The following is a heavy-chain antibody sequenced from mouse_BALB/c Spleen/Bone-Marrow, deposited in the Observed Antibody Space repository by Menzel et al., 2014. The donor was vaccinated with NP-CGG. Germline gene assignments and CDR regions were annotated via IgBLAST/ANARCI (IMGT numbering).Heavy chain of an antibody. J-gene: IGHJ4*01. CDR2: ISDGGCLT. CDR3: ARTYRPYALDY. CDR1: GFIFSDYY. Sequence: HLVESGGGLVKPGGSLKFSCAASGFIFSDYYMYWVRQTPAKRLDWVVSISDGGCLTSYPDSVKGQFTVSRDNAKIKVSLQMSSLKSEDTAFYYCARTYRPYALDYWGQGSSVTVSS. V-gene: IGHV5-4*02. D-gene: IGHD2-14*01.